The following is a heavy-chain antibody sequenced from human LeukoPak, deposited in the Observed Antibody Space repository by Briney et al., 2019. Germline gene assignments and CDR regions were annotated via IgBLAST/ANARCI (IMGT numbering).Heavy chain of an antibody. Sequence: GGSLRLSCAASGFTFSSYEMNWVRQAPGKGLEWFSYISSSGSTIYYADSVKGRFTISRDNAKKSLYLQMNSLRAEDTAVYYCARVLFGRVGVNPFDYWGQGTLVTVSS. J-gene: IGHJ4*02. CDR1: GFTFSSYE. CDR3: ARVLFGRVGVNPFDY. V-gene: IGHV3-48*03. D-gene: IGHD1-26*01. CDR2: ISSSGSTI.